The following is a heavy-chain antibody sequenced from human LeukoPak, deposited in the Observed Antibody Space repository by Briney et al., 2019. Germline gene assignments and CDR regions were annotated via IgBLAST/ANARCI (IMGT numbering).Heavy chain of an antibody. CDR3: ARQKCTSTSCLTKNAFDI. J-gene: IGHJ4*02. D-gene: IGHD2-2*01. CDR2: IYTSGST. Sequence: SETLSLTCTVSGSISSYYWSWIRQPPGKGLEWIGYIYTSGSTNYNPSLKSRVTISVDTSKNQFSLDLSSVTAADTAVYYCARQKCTSTSCLTKNAFDIWGQGTQVTVSS. V-gene: IGHV4-4*09. CDR1: GSISSYY.